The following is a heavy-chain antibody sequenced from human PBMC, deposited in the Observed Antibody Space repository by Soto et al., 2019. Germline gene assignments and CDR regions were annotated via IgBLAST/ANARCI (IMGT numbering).Heavy chain of an antibody. CDR2: IYYSGST. V-gene: IGHV4-39*01. Sequence: PSETLSLTCTGSGGSISSSSYYWGWIRQPPGKGLEWIGSIYYSGSTFYNPSLKSRVTISVDTSKNQFSLKLSSVTAADTAVYYCARHGNRTPNFDYWGQGTLVTVSS. CDR1: GGSISSSSYY. D-gene: IGHD1-1*01. CDR3: ARHGNRTPNFDY. J-gene: IGHJ4*02.